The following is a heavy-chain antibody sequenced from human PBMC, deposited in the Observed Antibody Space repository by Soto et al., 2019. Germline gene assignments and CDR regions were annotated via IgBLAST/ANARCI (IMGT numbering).Heavy chain of an antibody. Sequence: SETLSLTCTVSGGSISSYYWSWIRQPPGKGLEWIGYIYYSGSTDYNPSLKSRVTISVDTSKNQFSLKLSSVTAADTAVYYCARGRDGYYYYYMDVWGKGTTVTVSS. J-gene: IGHJ6*03. V-gene: IGHV4-59*01. CDR1: GGSISSYY. CDR2: IYYSGST. CDR3: ARGRDGYYYYYMDV.